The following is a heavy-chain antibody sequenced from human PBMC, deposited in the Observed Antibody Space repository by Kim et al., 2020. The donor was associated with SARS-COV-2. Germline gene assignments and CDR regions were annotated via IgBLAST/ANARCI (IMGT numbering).Heavy chain of an antibody. CDR1: GFTFSNYA. V-gene: IGHV3-23*01. J-gene: IGHJ4*02. Sequence: GGSLRLSCAASGFTFSNYAMSWVRQVPGMGLEWVSSIRSSGDGTYYADSVKGRFTISRDNSKSTLYLQMNSLSAEDTALYYCANSRGFGLANVWGQGTLVTVSS. CDR2: IRSSGDGT. CDR3: ANSRGFGLANV. D-gene: IGHD3-16*01.